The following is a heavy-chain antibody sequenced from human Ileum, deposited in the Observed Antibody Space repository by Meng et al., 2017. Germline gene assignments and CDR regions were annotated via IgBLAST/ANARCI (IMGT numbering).Heavy chain of an antibody. D-gene: IGHD6-19*01. Sequence: SETLSLTCTVSGDSITSGNYYWTWIRQPAGKGLEWIGRIYIGGTTNYHPSLRSRVTISPDTSKNQISLRLTSVTAADTAVYYCVSGGSINGWIQFWGQGTRVTVSS. CDR2: IYIGGTT. J-gene: IGHJ4*02. CDR3: VSGGSINGWIQF. CDR1: GDSITSGNYY. V-gene: IGHV4-61*02.